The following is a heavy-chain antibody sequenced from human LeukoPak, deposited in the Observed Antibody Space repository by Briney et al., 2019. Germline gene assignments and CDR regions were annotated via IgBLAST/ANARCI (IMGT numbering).Heavy chain of an antibody. V-gene: IGHV3-21*01. CDR2: ISSSSSYI. J-gene: IGHJ4*02. Sequence: GGSLRLSCAASGFTFSSYSMNWVRQAPGKGLEWVSSISSSSSYIHYADSVKGRFTISRDNAKNSLYLQMNSLRAEDTAVYYCARGKPPLDYWGQGTLVTVSS. CDR3: ARGKPPLDY. CDR1: GFTFSSYS.